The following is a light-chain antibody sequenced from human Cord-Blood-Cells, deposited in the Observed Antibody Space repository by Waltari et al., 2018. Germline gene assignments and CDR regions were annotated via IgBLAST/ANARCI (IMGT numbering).Light chain of an antibody. V-gene: IGLV2-14*01. J-gene: IGLJ3*02. CDR2: EVS. CDR3: SSYTSSSTWV. Sequence: QSALTQPASVSGSPGRSITISCTATSSDVGGYNYVSWYQQHPGKAPKLMNYEVSKRPSGLSNRFSGSKSGHTASRTISGLQAEDEAEYYCSSYTSSSTWVFGGGTKLTVL. CDR1: SSDVGGYNY.